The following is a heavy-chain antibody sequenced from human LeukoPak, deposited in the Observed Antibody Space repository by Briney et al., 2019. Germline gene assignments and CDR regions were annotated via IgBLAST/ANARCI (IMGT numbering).Heavy chain of an antibody. V-gene: IGHV1-18*01. CDR1: GYSFNNFG. CDR2: ISAYNGNT. J-gene: IGHJ4*02. CDR3: ARGGAAARHFDY. Sequence: ASVKVSCKASGYSFNNFGISWVRQAPGEGLEWMGGISAYNGNTNYAQKLQGRVTMTTDTSTTTAYMELRSLRSDDTAVYYCARGGAAARHFDYWGQGTLVTVSS. D-gene: IGHD6-13*01.